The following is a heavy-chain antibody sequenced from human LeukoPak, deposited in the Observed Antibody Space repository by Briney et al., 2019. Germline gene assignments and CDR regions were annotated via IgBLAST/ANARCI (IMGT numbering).Heavy chain of an antibody. CDR3: ARSDSSGWYDYYYYGMDV. V-gene: IGHV3-23*01. Sequence: GGSLRLSCAASGFTFGTYAMTWVRQDPGKGLEWVSVIRGSGGSTNYADSVKGRFIISRDNSRNTLFLQMNSLRAEDTAVYHCARSDSSGWYDYYYYGMDVWGQGTTVTVSS. J-gene: IGHJ6*02. CDR2: IRGSGGST. CDR1: GFTFGTYA. D-gene: IGHD6-19*01.